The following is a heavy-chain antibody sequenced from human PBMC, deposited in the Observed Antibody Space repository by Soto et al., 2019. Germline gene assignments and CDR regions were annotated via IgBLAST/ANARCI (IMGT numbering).Heavy chain of an antibody. D-gene: IGHD6-19*01. CDR2: IYPGGSEK. CDR1: GFTFSSYW. Sequence: EVKLVESGGGLVQPGGSLRLSCTASGFTFSSYWMTWVRQAPGKRLEWVANIYPGGSEKYYVESVKGRFTISRDNTRNSLSLQMNSLRAEDTAVYFCARDRGSGLYRAGSDYWGQGTQVTVSS. J-gene: IGHJ4*02. CDR3: ARDRGSGLYRAGSDY. V-gene: IGHV3-7*01.